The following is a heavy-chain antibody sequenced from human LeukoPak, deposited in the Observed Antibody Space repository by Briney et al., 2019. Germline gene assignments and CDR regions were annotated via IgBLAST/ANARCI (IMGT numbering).Heavy chain of an antibody. Sequence: GTSVKVSCKASGFTFTSSSIQWIRQARGQRLEWIGWIVGDSTDTYYAQRFQERVTIARDMSTSTAYLELSSLRSEDTAVYYCAADPDTTMAFDCWGQRTLVTVSS. J-gene: IGHJ4*02. CDR1: GFTFTSSS. D-gene: IGHD5-18*01. V-gene: IGHV1-58*02. CDR3: AADPDTTMAFDC. CDR2: IVGDSTDT.